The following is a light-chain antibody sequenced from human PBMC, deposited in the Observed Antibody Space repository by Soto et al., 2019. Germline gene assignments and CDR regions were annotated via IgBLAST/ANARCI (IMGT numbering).Light chain of an antibody. V-gene: IGKV3-15*01. CDR2: GAS. CDR1: QGVSSN. CDR3: QQYNNWPQT. J-gene: IGKJ1*01. Sequence: EVVMTQSPVTLSVSPGERGTLSSRASQGVSSNLAWYQQQPGQAPRLLIYGASTRATGIPARFTGSGSGTEFTLTISSLQSEDFAVYFCQQYNNWPQTFGQGTKVDIK.